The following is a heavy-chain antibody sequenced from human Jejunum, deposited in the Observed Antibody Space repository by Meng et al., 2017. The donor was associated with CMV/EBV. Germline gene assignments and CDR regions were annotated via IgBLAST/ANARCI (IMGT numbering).Heavy chain of an antibody. CDR2: HSHQGTST. D-gene: IGHD4/OR15-4a*01. V-gene: IGHV3-74*01. J-gene: IGHJ4*02. Sequence: SGYSFSRYWIHWVRQSPGQGLAWISRHSHQGTSTNYADSVKGRFTVSRDNAKNALYLDMTGVRADDTAVYFCARDLLGDNDYLFDLWGQGTLVIVSS. CDR1: GYSFSRYW. CDR3: ARDLLGDNDYLFDL.